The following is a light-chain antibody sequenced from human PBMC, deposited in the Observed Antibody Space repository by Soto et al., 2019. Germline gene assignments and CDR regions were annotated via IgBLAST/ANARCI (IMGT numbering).Light chain of an antibody. Sequence: DIQMTQSPSTLSASVGDRVTITCRASQSISSWLAWYQQKPGKAPKLLIYDASSFDSGVPSRFSGSGSGTEFTLTISSLQPDDFATYYCQQYNNPWTFGQGTKVEIK. CDR2: DAS. V-gene: IGKV1-5*01. J-gene: IGKJ1*01. CDR3: QQYNNPWT. CDR1: QSISSW.